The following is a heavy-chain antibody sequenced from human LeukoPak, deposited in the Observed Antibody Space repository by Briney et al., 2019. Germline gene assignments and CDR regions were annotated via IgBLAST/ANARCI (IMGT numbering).Heavy chain of an antibody. CDR3: ARRTVDTAMGNDY. CDR1: GGSINSSSFY. CDR2: IYYSGKT. D-gene: IGHD5-18*01. Sequence: SETLSLTCTVSGGSINSSSFYWGWIRQPPGKGLEWIGSIYYSGKTYYNPSLKSRVTMSVDTSKNQFSLKLTSVTAADTAVYYCARRTVDTAMGNDYWGQGTLVTVSS. V-gene: IGHV4-39*01. J-gene: IGHJ4*02.